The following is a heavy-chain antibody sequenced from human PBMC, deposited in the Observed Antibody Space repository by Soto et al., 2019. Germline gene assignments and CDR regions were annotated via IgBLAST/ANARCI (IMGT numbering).Heavy chain of an antibody. V-gene: IGHV4-61*01. D-gene: IGHD3-3*01. Sequence: SETLSLTCTVSGGSVSSGSYYWSWIRQPPGKGLEWIGYIYYSGSTNYNPSLKSRVTISVDTSKNQFSLKLSSVTAADTAVYYCARVSITIFGVVNWSDPWGQGTLVTVSS. J-gene: IGHJ5*02. CDR3: ARVSITIFGVVNWSDP. CDR1: GGSVSSGSYY. CDR2: IYYSGST.